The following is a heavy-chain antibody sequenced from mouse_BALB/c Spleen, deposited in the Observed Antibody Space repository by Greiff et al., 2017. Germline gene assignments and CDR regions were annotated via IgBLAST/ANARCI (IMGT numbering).Heavy chain of an antibody. CDR1: GYSITSDYA. Sequence: VQLQQSGPGLVKPSQSLSLTCTVTGYSITSDYAWNWIRQFPGNKLEWMGYISYSGSTSYNPSLKSRISITRDTSKNQFFLQLNSVTTEDTATYYCARELYDYEVFDYWGQGTTLIVSS. V-gene: IGHV3-2*02. D-gene: IGHD2-4*01. J-gene: IGHJ2*01. CDR3: ARELYDYEVFDY. CDR2: ISYSGST.